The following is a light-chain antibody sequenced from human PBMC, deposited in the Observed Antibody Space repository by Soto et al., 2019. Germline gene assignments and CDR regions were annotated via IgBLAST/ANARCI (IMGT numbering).Light chain of an antibody. CDR1: SSDVGGYNH. CDR3: CSYAGSYTPVV. Sequence: QSALTQPRSVSGSPGQSVTISCTGTSSDVGGYNHVSWYQQHPGKAPKFMIYDVSKRPSGVPDRFSGSKSGNTASLTISGLQAEDDADYYCCSYAGSYTPVVFGGGTKLTVL. CDR2: DVS. V-gene: IGLV2-11*01. J-gene: IGLJ2*01.